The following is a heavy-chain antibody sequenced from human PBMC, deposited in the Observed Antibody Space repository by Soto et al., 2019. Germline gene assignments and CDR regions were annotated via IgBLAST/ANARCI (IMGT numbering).Heavy chain of an antibody. CDR3: ARVEVEWEHYGMDV. Sequence: EVQLVESGGGLVKPGGSLRLSCAASGFTFSSYSMNWVRQAPGKGLEWVSSISSSSSYIYYADSVKGRFTISRDNAKNSRYLQMNSLRAEDTAVYYCARVEVEWEHYGMDVWGQGTTVTVSS. CDR1: GFTFSSYS. D-gene: IGHD1-26*01. CDR2: ISSSSSYI. V-gene: IGHV3-21*01. J-gene: IGHJ6*02.